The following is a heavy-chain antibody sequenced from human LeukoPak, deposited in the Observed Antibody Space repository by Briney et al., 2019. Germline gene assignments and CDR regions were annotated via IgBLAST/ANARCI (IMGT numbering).Heavy chain of an antibody. V-gene: IGHV1-2*06. Sequence: ASVKVSCKASGYTFTGYYMHWVRQAPGQGLEWMGRINPNSGGTNYAQKFQGRVTMTRDTSISTAYMELSRLRSDDTAVYYCVRSEGEMATISGYWGQGTLVTVSS. D-gene: IGHD5-24*01. J-gene: IGHJ4*02. CDR1: GYTFTGYY. CDR2: INPNSGGT. CDR3: VRSEGEMATISGY.